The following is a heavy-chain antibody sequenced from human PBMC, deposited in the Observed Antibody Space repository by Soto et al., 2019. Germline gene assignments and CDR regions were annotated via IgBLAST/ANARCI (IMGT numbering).Heavy chain of an antibody. V-gene: IGHV3-53*02. CDR1: GFSVGSNY. D-gene: IGHD2-8*01. CDR3: ARNSDSSPVPEADGV. J-gene: IGHJ4*02. CDR2: IYSNGDT. Sequence: EVQLVETGGGLIQPGGSLRLSCAASGFSVGSNYMTWVRQSPGKGLEWVSLIYSNGDTDYADSVKGRFSISIDNFKNTLNLQMNNLSADDTAVYHFARNSDSSPVPEADGVWGRGTLVTVSS.